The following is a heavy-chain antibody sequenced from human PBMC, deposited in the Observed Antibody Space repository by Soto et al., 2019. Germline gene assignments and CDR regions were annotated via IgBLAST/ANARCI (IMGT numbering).Heavy chain of an antibody. CDR2: ISDSGSTI. CDR1: GFTFSDYY. CDR3: ARGGSGWTRGGWLGP. Sequence: QVQLVQSGGGLVKPGGSLTLSCAASGFTFSDYYMIWVRQAPGKGLAWLSYISDSGSTIYYADSVRARFTIFRDNAANSVYLQMTGLTDGDTAFYYCARGGSGWTRGGWLGPWGQGSLGTVSS. V-gene: IGHV3-11*01. D-gene: IGHD6-25*01. J-gene: IGHJ5*02.